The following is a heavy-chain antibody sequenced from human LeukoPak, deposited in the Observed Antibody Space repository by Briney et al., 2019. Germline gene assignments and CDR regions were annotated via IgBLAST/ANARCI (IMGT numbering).Heavy chain of an antibody. CDR2: IFHTGTP. V-gene: IGHV4-38-2*01. CDR1: DYTISSGDY. Sequence: SETLSLTCGVSDYTISSGDYWGWFRQPPGKGLEWIGYIFHTGTPYYNPALKSRVTISVDTSKNQFSLRLNSVTAADTAVYYCARCIISTDRSFYSYMDVWGRGTTVTVSS. CDR3: ARCIISTDRSFYSYMDV. D-gene: IGHD1-1*01. J-gene: IGHJ6*03.